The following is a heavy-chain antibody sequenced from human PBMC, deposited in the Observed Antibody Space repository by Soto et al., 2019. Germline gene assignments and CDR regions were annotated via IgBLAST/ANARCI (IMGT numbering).Heavy chain of an antibody. CDR3: ARDLRYYYGSGSYSYGMDV. D-gene: IGHD3-10*01. V-gene: IGHV4-31*03. CDR1: GGSISSGGYY. Sequence: SGTLSLTCTVSGGSISSGGYYWSWIRQHPGKGLEWIGYIYYSGSTYYNPSLKSRVTISVDTSKNQFSLKLSSVTAADTAVYYCARDLRYYYGSGSYSYGMDVWGQGTTVTVSS. CDR2: IYYSGST. J-gene: IGHJ6*02.